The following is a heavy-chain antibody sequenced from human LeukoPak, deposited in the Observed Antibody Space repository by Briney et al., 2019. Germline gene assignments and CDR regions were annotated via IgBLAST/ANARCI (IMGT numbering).Heavy chain of an antibody. V-gene: IGHV3-74*01. D-gene: IGHD3-16*01. CDR1: GFTFSSYW. CDR2: INSDGSST. Sequence: PGGSLRLSCAVSGFTFSSYWMHWVRQAPGKGLVWVSRINSDGSSTSHADSVKDRFTISRDNAKNTLYLQMNSLKVEDTAVYYCVRFPVGGYDYWGQGTLVTVSS. J-gene: IGHJ4*02. CDR3: VRFPVGGYDY.